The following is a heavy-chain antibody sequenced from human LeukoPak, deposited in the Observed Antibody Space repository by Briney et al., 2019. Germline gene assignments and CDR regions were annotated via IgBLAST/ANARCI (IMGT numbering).Heavy chain of an antibody. V-gene: IGHV3-66*01. CDR1: GFTVSNYY. CDR2: IYSGGDT. Sequence: PGGSLRLSCAASGFTVSNYYMSWVRKAPGEGLEWVSVIYSGGDTYHADSVKGRFTLSRDNSKNTLYLQMNSLRAEDTAVYYCARDHDAWGQGTLVTVSS. J-gene: IGHJ5*02. CDR3: ARDHDA.